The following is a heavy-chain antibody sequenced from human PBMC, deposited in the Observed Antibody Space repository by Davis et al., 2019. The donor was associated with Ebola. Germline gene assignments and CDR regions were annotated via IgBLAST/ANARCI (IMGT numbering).Heavy chain of an antibody. D-gene: IGHD1-1*01. CDR3: ARRPAGLEYGMDV. V-gene: IGHV3-21*01. CDR2: ISGSGFYI. J-gene: IGHJ6*04. CDR1: TFTFNTYS. Sequence: GGSLTLSCVVSTFTFNTYSMNWVRQAPGKGLEWVSSISGSGFYIYYSDSVKGRFTISRDNAKNSLYLQMNSLRAEDTAVYYCARRPAGLEYGMDVWGKGTTVTVSS.